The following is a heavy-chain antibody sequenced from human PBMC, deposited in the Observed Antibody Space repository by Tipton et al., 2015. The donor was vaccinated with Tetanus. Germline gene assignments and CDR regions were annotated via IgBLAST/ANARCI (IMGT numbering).Heavy chain of an antibody. Sequence: TLSLTCTVSGGSISSSSYYWGWIRQPPGKGLERIGSIYYSGSTYYNTSLKSRVTISVDTSKNQFSLKLSSVTAADTAVYYCASTIESAAANWYFDLWGRGTLVTVSS. D-gene: IGHD2-2*01. CDR3: ASTIESAAANWYFDL. V-gene: IGHV4-39*01. CDR2: IYYSGST. CDR1: GGSISSSSYY. J-gene: IGHJ2*01.